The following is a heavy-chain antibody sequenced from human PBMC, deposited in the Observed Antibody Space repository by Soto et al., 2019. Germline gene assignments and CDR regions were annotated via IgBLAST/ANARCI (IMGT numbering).Heavy chain of an antibody. D-gene: IGHD6-13*01. J-gene: IGHJ5*02. CDR2: IYYSGST. V-gene: IGHV4-59*01. CDR3: ARTYNQSGIAAAAEFDP. Sequence: SETLSLTCTVSGGSISSYYWSWIRQPPGKGLEWIGYIYYSGSTNYNPSLKSRVTISVDTSKNQFSLKLSSVTAADTAVYYCARTYNQSGIAAAAEFDPWGQGTLVTVST. CDR1: GGSISSYY.